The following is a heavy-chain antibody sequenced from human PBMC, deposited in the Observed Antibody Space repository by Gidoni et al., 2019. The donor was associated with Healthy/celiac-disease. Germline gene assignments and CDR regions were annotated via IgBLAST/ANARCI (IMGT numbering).Heavy chain of an antibody. J-gene: IGHJ5*02. CDR1: GGSFSGYY. V-gene: IGHV4-34*01. CDR3: ASGRFLGNWFDP. CDR2: INHSGST. D-gene: IGHD3-3*01. Sequence: QVQLQQWGAGLLKPSETLSLTCAVYGGSFSGYYWSWIRQPPGKGLEWIGEINHSGSTNYNPSLKSRVTISVDTSKNQFSLKLSSVTAADTAVYYCASGRFLGNWFDPWGQGTLVTVSS.